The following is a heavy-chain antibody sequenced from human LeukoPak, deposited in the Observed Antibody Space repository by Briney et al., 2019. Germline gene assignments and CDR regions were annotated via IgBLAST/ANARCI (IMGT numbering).Heavy chain of an antibody. D-gene: IGHD1-20*01. CDR3: AKPKDNSLYCFDY. CDR1: AFTFRSYA. V-gene: IGHV3-23*01. J-gene: IGHJ4*02. CDR2: ISGSGGST. Sequence: GGSLRLSCAASAFTFRSYAVSWVRKAGGKGLEWVSAISGSGGSTYYADSVKGRFTISRDNSKNTLYLQMSSLRAEDTAVYYCAKPKDNSLYCFDYWGQGTLVTVSS.